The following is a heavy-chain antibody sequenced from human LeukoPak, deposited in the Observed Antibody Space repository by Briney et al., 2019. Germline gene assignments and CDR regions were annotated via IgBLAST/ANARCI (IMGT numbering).Heavy chain of an antibody. J-gene: IGHJ4*02. CDR1: GGSISSYY. D-gene: IGHD2-2*01. CDR2: IYYSGST. V-gene: IGHV4-59*12. Sequence: SETLSLTCTVSGGSISSYYWSWIRQPPGKGLEWIGYIYYSGSTNYNPSLKSRVTISVDTSKNQFSLKLSSVTAADTAVYYCARGLRLRYCSSTSCSIFDYWGQGTLVTVSS. CDR3: ARGLRLRYCSSTSCSIFDY.